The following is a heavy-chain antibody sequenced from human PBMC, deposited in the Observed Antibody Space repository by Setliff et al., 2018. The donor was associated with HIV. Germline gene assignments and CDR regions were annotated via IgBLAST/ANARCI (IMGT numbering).Heavy chain of an antibody. D-gene: IGHD3-3*01. V-gene: IGHV4-59*08. Sequence: SETLSLTCTVSGDSIRGYYWSWIRQPPGKGLEWMGYVFYTGFAAYNPSLKSRLTIAVYTSKSQFSLRLTSVTAADTAIYYCARGVNFDYWGQGTQVTVSS. CDR3: ARGVNFDY. J-gene: IGHJ4*02. CDR1: GDSIRGYY. CDR2: VFYTGFA.